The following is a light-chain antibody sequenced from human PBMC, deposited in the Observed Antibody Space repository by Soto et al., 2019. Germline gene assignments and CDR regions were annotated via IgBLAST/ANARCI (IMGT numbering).Light chain of an antibody. V-gene: IGLV1-51*01. CDR1: SSNIGGNS. CDR2: DDN. J-gene: IGLJ1*01. CDR3: GSWDSSLSAYV. Sequence: QSVLTQPPSVSAAPGQKVTISRSGSSSNIGGNSVYWYQQLPGTAPKLLIYDDNKRPSGIPDRFSGSKSGTSATLGITGFQTGHEADYYCGSWDSSLSAYVFGTGTKVTVL.